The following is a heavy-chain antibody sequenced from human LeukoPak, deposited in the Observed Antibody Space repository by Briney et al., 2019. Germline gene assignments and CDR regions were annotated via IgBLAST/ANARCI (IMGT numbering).Heavy chain of an antibody. J-gene: IGHJ3*02. V-gene: IGHV3-30*02. Sequence: GGSLRLSCAASGFTFSSYGMHWVRQAPGKGLEWVAFIRYDGSNKYYADSVKGRFTISRDSSKNTLYLQMNSLRAEDTAVYYCAKGPSYDFWSGYTDAFDIWGQGTMVTVSS. CDR1: GFTFSSYG. CDR3: AKGPSYDFWSGYTDAFDI. CDR2: IRYDGSNK. D-gene: IGHD3-3*01.